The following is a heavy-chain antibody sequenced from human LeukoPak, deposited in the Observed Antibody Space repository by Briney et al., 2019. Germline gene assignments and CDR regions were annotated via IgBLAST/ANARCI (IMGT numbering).Heavy chain of an antibody. D-gene: IGHD3-10*01. CDR2: ISSSSSYI. CDR1: GFTFSSYS. V-gene: IGHV3-21*01. Sequence: PGGSLGLSCAASGFTFSSYSMNWVRQAPGKGLEWVSSISSSSSYIYYADSVKGRFTISRDNAKNSLYLQMNSLRAEDTAVYYCARATYYYGSGSYFKDFYYYYGMDVWGQGTTVTVSS. J-gene: IGHJ6*02. CDR3: ARATYYYGSGSYFKDFYYYYGMDV.